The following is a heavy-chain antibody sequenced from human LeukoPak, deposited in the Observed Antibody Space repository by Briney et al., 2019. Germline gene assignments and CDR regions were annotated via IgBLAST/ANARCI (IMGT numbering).Heavy chain of an antibody. J-gene: IGHJ4*02. Sequence: SETLSLTCTVSGGSISSSSYYWGWIRQTPGKGLEWIGSIYYSGSTYYNPSLKSRVTISVDTSKNQFSLNLSSVTAVDTAVYYCARAPHFFDTSGSRYYFDYWGQGALVTVSS. CDR2: IYYSGST. D-gene: IGHD3-22*01. V-gene: IGHV4-39*07. CDR1: GGSISSSSYY. CDR3: ARAPHFFDTSGSRYYFDY.